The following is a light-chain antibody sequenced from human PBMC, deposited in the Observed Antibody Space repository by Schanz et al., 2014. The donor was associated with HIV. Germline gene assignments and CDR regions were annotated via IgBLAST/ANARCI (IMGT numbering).Light chain of an antibody. J-gene: IGKJ1*01. Sequence: DIQMTQSPSTLSAFVGDRVTITCRASQSIGNSLAWYQLKPGRAPKLLIYAASTLVSGVPLKFSGTGSGTEFTLTISSLQPEDFTTYYCQQYNSYSRAFGQGTKVEIK. V-gene: IGKV1-5*03. CDR3: QQYNSYSRA. CDR1: QSIGNS. CDR2: AAS.